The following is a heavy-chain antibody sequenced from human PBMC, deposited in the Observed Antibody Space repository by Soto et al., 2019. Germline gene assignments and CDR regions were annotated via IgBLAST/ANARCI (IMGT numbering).Heavy chain of an antibody. D-gene: IGHD2-2*02. V-gene: IGHV3-72*01. CDR3: VRGYHGFDT. Sequence: EVLLVESGGGLVQPGESLRLSCAVSGFTFSDHYMDWVRQVPGKGLQWVARSRNKANRHTTEYAASVRGRFTISRDDSKNSLYLQMDSLKPDDTAVYYCVRGYHGFDTWGQGTMVTVSS. J-gene: IGHJ3*02. CDR1: GFTFSDHY. CDR2: SRNKANRHTT.